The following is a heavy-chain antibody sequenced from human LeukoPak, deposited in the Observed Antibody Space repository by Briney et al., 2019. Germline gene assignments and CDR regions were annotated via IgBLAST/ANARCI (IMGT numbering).Heavy chain of an antibody. CDR3: ARIGSRYSSGRPNYFFDY. V-gene: IGHV4-38-2*02. CDR1: GYSISSGYY. D-gene: IGHD6-19*01. J-gene: IGHJ4*02. Sequence: PSETLSLTCTVSGYSISSGYYWGWIRQPPGKGLEWIGSIYHSGSTYYNPSLKSRVTMSVDTSKNQFSLKLSSVTAADTAVYYCARIGSRYSSGRPNYFFDYWGQGTLVTVSS. CDR2: IYHSGST.